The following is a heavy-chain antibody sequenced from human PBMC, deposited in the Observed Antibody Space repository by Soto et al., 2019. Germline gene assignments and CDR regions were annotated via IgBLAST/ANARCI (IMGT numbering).Heavy chain of an antibody. CDR2: ISSSSSYI. J-gene: IGHJ3*02. CDR3: ARIQLGYDAFDI. CDR1: RLGVCISI. Sequence: LSCAASRLGVCISIMDGFCKTPGKGQEWVSSISSSSSYIYYADSVKGRFTISRDNAKNSLYLQMNSLRAEDTAVYYGARIQLGYDAFDIWGQGTMVTVSS. D-gene: IGHD6-6*01. V-gene: IGHV3-21*01.